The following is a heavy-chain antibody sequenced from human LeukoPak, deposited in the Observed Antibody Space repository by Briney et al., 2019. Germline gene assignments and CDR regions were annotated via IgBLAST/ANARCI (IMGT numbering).Heavy chain of an antibody. CDR1: GYTFTSYG. J-gene: IGHJ4*02. D-gene: IGHD3-10*01. CDR3: ARDRSRTMVRGVTGIDY. Sequence: GASVKVSCKASGYTFTSYGISWVRQAPGQGLEWMGWISAYNGNTNYAQKFQGRVTMTRDTSASTVYMELSSPRSEDTAVYYCARDRSRTMVRGVTGIDYWGQGTLVTVSS. V-gene: IGHV1-18*01. CDR2: ISAYNGNT.